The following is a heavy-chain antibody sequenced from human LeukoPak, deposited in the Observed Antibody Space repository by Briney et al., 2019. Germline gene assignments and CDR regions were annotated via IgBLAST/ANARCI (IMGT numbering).Heavy chain of an antibody. D-gene: IGHD5-18*01. CDR3: ARVWSSIQLVYNWFDP. V-gene: IGHV4-34*01. J-gene: IGHJ5*02. Sequence: SETLSLTCAVYGGSFSGYYWSWIRQPPGKGLEWIGEINHSGSTNYNPSLKSRVTISVDTSKNQFSLKLSSVTAPDTAVYYCARVWSSIQLVYNWFDPWGQGTLVTVSS. CDR2: INHSGST. CDR1: GGSFSGYY.